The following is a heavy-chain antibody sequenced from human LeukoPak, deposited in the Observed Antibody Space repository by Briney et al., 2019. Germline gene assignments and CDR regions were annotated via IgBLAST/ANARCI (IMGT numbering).Heavy chain of an antibody. V-gene: IGHV3-43*02. CDR3: AKGGYTYGGRLFDY. D-gene: IGHD5-18*01. CDR2: ISGDGGAT. CDR1: GFTFDDYV. J-gene: IGHJ4*02. Sequence: PGGSLRLSCAASGFTFDDYVMHWVRQAPGKGLEWVSFISGDGGATYYADSAKGRFTISRDNGRESLYLQMDSLRTEDTALYYCAKGGYTYGGRLFDYWGQGTLVTVSS.